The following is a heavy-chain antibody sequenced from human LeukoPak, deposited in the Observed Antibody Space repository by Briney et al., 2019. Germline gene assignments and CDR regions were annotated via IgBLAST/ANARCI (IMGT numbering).Heavy chain of an antibody. V-gene: IGHV4-39*01. CDR1: GDSISSTNYY. Sequence: SETLSLTCNVSGDSISSTNYYWGWIRQPPGKGLEWIGDIYYSGSTYYNQSLKSRVTISVDTSKNQFSLHLNSVTAADTAVYYCARRRGYSFAYDYWGQGMLVTVSS. J-gene: IGHJ4*02. CDR3: ARRRGYSFAYDY. D-gene: IGHD5-18*01. CDR2: IYYSGST.